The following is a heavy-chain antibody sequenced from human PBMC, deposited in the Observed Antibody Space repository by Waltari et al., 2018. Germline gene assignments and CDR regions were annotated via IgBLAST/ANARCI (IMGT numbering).Heavy chain of an antibody. Sequence: QVHLVQSGAEVRRPGASVRVSCKVYGYTLTELSIHWVRQAPGKGLEWMGGFDPEDGEIIYAQKFQGRVTMTEDTSTDTVYMEVSSLRSEDTAVYYCASNQVDYSNYFYFDYWGQGTLVTVSS. D-gene: IGHD4-4*01. CDR2: FDPEDGEI. J-gene: IGHJ4*02. CDR3: ASNQVDYSNYFYFDY. V-gene: IGHV1-24*01. CDR1: GYTLTELS.